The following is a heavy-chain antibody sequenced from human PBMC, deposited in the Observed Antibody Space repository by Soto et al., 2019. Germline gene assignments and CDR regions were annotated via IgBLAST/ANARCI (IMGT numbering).Heavy chain of an antibody. CDR2: VHPSGVI. V-gene: IGHV4-34*01. Sequence: QVQIQQWGAGLLKPSETLSLTCAVFGGSFSTYYWNWIRQPPGKGLEWIGEVHPSGVINYNPSLESRVTISIDTSKSQFSLKLTSVTAADTAVYFCARGQDSAKVGYWGQGTLVTVSS. CDR1: GGSFSTYY. J-gene: IGHJ4*02. CDR3: ARGQDSAKVGY. D-gene: IGHD2-15*01.